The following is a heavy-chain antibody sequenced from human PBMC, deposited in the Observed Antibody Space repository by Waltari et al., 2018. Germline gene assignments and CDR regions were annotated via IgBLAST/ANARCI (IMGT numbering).Heavy chain of an antibody. CDR2: ITPCGGST. Sequence: QVQLVQSGAEVKKPGASVKVSCKASGYTFTRYYIHWVRQAPGQGLEWMGKITPCGGSTTYAQKFQGRVTMTRDTSTSTVYMEVNSLRCEDTAVYYCARALSDYTEVDYWGQGTLVTVSS. D-gene: IGHD4-4*01. V-gene: IGHV1-46*01. CDR3: ARALSDYTEVDY. CDR1: GYTFTRYY. J-gene: IGHJ4*02.